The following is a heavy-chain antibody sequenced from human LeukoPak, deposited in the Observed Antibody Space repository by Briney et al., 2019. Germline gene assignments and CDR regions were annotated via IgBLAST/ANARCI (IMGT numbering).Heavy chain of an antibody. CDR1: GYSLTNYY. CDR2: INPSGGST. Sequence: ASVKVSCKAFGYSLTNYYLHWVRQAPGQGLEWMVEINPSGGSTSYAQKFQGRITVTRDTYTNTVYMDLSSLRSEDTATYYCARGAPTTRIGAGRFDYWGQGSLLTVAS. D-gene: IGHD5-12*01. J-gene: IGHJ4*02. V-gene: IGHV1-46*01. CDR3: ARGAPTTRIGAGRFDY.